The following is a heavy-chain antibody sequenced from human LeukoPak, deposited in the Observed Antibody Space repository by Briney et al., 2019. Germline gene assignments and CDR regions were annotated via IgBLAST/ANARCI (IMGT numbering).Heavy chain of an antibody. J-gene: IGHJ4*02. CDR2: IIPIFGTA. Sequence: SVKVSCKASGGTFGSYAISWVRQAPGQGLEWVGRIIPIFGTANYAQKFQGRVTITTDESTSTAYMELSSLRSEDTAVYYCAREPLTMIKIRPFDYWGQGTLVTASS. V-gene: IGHV1-69*05. CDR1: GGTFGSYA. D-gene: IGHD3-22*01. CDR3: AREPLTMIKIRPFDY.